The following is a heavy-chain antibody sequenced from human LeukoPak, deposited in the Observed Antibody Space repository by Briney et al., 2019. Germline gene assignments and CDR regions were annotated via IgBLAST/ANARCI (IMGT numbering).Heavy chain of an antibody. CDR2: INHSGST. CDR1: GGSFSGYY. J-gene: IGHJ6*02. CDR3: ERGGAAGYYYYYGMDV. Sequence: SETLSLTCAVYGGSFSGYYWSWIRQPPGKGLEWIGEINHSGSTNYNPSLKSRVTISVDTSKNQFSLKLSSVTAADTAVYYCERGGAAGYYYYYGMDVWGQGTTVTVSS. V-gene: IGHV4-34*01. D-gene: IGHD6-13*01.